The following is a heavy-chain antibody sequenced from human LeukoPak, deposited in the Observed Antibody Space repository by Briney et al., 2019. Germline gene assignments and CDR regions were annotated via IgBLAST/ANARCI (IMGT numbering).Heavy chain of an antibody. V-gene: IGHV1-2*02. J-gene: IGHJ3*02. CDR3: ARIMSGTRDAFDI. CDR1: GYTFTGYY. D-gene: IGHD1-1*01. CDR2: INPNSGGT. Sequence: ASVKVSCKASGYTFTGYYMHWVRQAPGQGLEWMGWINPNSGGTNYAQKFQGRVTMTTDTSTSTAYMELRSLRSDDTAVYYCARIMSGTRDAFDIWGQGTMVTVSS.